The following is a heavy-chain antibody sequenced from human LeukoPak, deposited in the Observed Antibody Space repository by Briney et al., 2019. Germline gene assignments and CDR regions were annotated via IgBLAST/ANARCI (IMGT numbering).Heavy chain of an antibody. CDR3: AGDNKDQGSSWYLFYYYYYMDV. CDR1: GFTFSSYW. Sequence: GGSLRLSCAASGFTFSSYWMSWVRQAPGKGLEWVANIKQDGSEKYYVDSVKGRFTISRDNAKNSLYLQMNSLRAEDTAVYCCAGDNKDQGSSWYLFYYYYYMDVWGKGTTVTVSS. V-gene: IGHV3-7*01. CDR2: IKQDGSEK. D-gene: IGHD6-13*01. J-gene: IGHJ6*03.